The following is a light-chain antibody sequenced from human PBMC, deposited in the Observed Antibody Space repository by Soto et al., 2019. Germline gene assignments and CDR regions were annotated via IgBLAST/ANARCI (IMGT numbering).Light chain of an antibody. V-gene: IGKV1-5*03. Sequence: DIQMTQSPSTLSASVGDRVTITCRASQSISSWLAWYQQKPGKAPKLLIYKASSLESGVPSRFSGSGSGTEFTLTISSLQHDDFETYYCQQSNSYSRTFGQGTKVDIK. CDR1: QSISSW. J-gene: IGKJ1*01. CDR2: KAS. CDR3: QQSNSYSRT.